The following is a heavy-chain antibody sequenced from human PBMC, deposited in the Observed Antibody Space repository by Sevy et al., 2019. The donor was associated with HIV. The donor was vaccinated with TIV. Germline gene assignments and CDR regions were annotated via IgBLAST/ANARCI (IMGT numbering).Heavy chain of an antibody. CDR3: AKDIVVVVAAHDGMDV. CDR2: ISGSGGST. Sequence: GGSLRLSCAAPGFTFSSYAMSWVRQAPGKGLEWVSAISGSGGSTYYADSVKGRFTISRDNSKNTLYLQMNSLRAEDTAVYYRAKDIVVVVAAHDGMDVWGQGTTVTVSS. D-gene: IGHD2-15*01. V-gene: IGHV3-23*01. J-gene: IGHJ6*02. CDR1: GFTFSSYA.